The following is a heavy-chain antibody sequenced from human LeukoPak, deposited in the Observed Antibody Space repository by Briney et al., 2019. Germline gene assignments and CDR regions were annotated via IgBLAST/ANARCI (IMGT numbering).Heavy chain of an antibody. CDR1: GYTLTELS. J-gene: IGHJ6*02. D-gene: IGHD3-10*01. CDR3: ATDRQIRRYYGSGSGYGMDV. Sequence: VASVKVSCKVSGYTLTELSMHWVRQAPGKGLEWMGGFDPEDGETIYAQKFQGRVTMTEDTSTDTAYMELSSLRSEDTAVYYCATDRQIRRYYGSGSGYGMDVWGQGTTVTVSS. CDR2: FDPEDGET. V-gene: IGHV1-24*01.